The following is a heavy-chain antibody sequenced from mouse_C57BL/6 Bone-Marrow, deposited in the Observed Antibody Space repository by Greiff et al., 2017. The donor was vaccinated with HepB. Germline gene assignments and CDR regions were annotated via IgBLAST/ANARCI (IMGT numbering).Heavy chain of an antibody. J-gene: IGHJ1*03. D-gene: IGHD2-4*01. CDR3: ASPDYDYDVYWYFDV. CDR1: GYTFTSYW. Sequence: QVQLQQPGAELVKPGASVKLSCKASGYTFTSYWMHWVKQRPGRGLEWIGRIDPNSGGTKYNEKFKRKATLTVDTPSSTAYMQLSSRTSEDTAVYYCASPDYDYDVYWYFDVWGTGTTVTGSS. CDR2: IDPNSGGT. V-gene: IGHV1-72*01.